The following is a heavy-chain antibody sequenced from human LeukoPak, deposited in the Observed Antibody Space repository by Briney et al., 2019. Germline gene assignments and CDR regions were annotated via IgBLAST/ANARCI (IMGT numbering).Heavy chain of an antibody. CDR3: ARGPGSGSYFAWFDP. Sequence: SETLSLTCAVYGGSFSGYYWSWIRQPPGKGLEWFGEINQSGSTKYNPSFESRVTISVDTSKNQLSLKLSSVTAADMAVYYCARGPGSGSYFAWFDPWGQGDLVTVSS. D-gene: IGHD3-10*01. CDR2: INQSGST. CDR1: GGSFSGYY. J-gene: IGHJ5*02. V-gene: IGHV4-34*01.